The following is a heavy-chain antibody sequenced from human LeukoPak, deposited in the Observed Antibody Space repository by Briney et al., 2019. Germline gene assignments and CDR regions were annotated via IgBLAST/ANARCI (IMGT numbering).Heavy chain of an antibody. J-gene: IGHJ4*02. CDR3: ARGALKCDPCFFDR. V-gene: IGHV3-48*03. CDR2: ISGSGGTI. D-gene: IGHD2-21*01. Sequence: PGGSLRLSCAASGFTFSSYDMNWVRQAPGKGLEWVSYISGSGGTIYYADSVKGRFTISRDNANNSLYLQMNSLRAEGTAVYYCARGALKCDPCFFDRWGQGTLVTVSS. CDR1: GFTFSSYD.